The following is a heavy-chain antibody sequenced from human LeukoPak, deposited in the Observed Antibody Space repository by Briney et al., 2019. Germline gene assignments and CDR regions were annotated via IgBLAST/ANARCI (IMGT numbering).Heavy chain of an antibody. D-gene: IGHD3-10*01. J-gene: IGHJ3*02. CDR1: GASMTTNW. V-gene: IGHV4-59*01. CDR3: ATNRGGARDVLDI. Sequence: SETLSLTCTVSGASMTTNWWTRVRQPPGKGLECIGYIYSGGSTNYNPTLKSRVTMSLDTSKNQFSLKMTSVTAADAAMYYCATNRGGARDVLDIWGQGTMVTVSA. CDR2: IYSGGST.